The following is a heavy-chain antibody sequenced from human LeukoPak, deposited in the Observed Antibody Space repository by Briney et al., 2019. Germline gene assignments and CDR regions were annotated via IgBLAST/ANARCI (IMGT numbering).Heavy chain of an antibody. Sequence: PSETLSLTCAVYGGSFSGYCWSWIRQPPGKGLEWIGEINHSGSTNYNPSLKSRVTISVDTSKNQFSLKLSSVTAADTAVYYCARGLRGYSYGYGYYYYMDVWGKGTTVTVSS. CDR3: ARGLRGYSYGYGYYYYMDV. J-gene: IGHJ6*03. V-gene: IGHV4-34*01. CDR1: GGSFSGYC. D-gene: IGHD5-18*01. CDR2: INHSGST.